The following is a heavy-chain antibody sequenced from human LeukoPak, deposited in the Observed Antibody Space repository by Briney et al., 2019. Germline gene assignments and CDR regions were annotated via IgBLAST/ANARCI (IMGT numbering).Heavy chain of an antibody. CDR3: AHRGLAAAGTVYYYYMDV. J-gene: IGHJ6*03. Sequence: SGPTLLKPTPTLTLTCAFAGISPGTSGVGVCWVRHPPGKALEWLALIYWYGDKRYSPSLKSRLTITKDTSKNQVVLTMTNMDPVGTATYYCAHRGLAAAGTVYYYYMDVWGKGTTVTVSS. D-gene: IGHD6-13*01. CDR1: GISPGTSGVG. V-gene: IGHV2-5*01. CDR2: IYWYGDK.